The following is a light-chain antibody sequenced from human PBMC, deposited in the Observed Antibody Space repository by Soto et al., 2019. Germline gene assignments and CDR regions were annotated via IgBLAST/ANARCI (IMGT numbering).Light chain of an antibody. J-gene: IGKJ2*01. V-gene: IGKV3-20*01. Sequence: EIVLTQSPGTLSLSPGERATLSCRASQSVSSKYLAWYQQLPGQAPRLLMYGASSRATGIPDRFSGSGSGIDFTLTISRLEPEDFAVYYCQQYGSSPTFGQGTKLEIK. CDR1: QSVSSKY. CDR2: GAS. CDR3: QQYGSSPT.